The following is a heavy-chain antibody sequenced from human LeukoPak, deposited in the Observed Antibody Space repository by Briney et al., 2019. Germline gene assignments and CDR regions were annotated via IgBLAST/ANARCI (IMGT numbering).Heavy chain of an antibody. D-gene: IGHD5-12*01. V-gene: IGHV3-23*01. CDR2: IHGAGTDT. Sequence: GGALRLSCAASRFTLRKYALRWVRPAPGKGVEWVSPIHGAGTDTFYADSVKGRFTISRDNSKNTLSLQMNSLRAEDTAVYYCVKGASRYGGSAPGAFDYWGQGNLVTVSS. CDR3: VKGASRYGGSAPGAFDY. CDR1: RFTLRKYA. J-gene: IGHJ4*02.